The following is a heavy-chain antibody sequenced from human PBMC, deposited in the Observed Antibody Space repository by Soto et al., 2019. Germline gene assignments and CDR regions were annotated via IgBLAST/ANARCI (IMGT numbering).Heavy chain of an antibody. CDR1: GFTFRNHA. CDR2: IAYDGSNA. V-gene: IGHV3-30-3*01. Sequence: QVQLVESGGGVVQPGGSLRLSCAASGFTFRNHAMHWVRQAPGKGLECLAVIAYDGSNAFYRDSVKGRFTISRDNSKYTLYLLMSSLRSEDAGVYYCARGDREDILVVVGSRPGEYGIDIWGQGTTVTVSS. D-gene: IGHD2-15*01. J-gene: IGHJ6*02. CDR3: ARGDREDILVVVGSRPGEYGIDI.